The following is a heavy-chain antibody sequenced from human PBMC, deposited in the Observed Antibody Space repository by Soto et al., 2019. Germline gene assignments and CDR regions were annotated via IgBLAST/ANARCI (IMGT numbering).Heavy chain of an antibody. Sequence: ASVKVSCKASGYFFTTYGISWVRQAPGQGLEWMGYISVKNGNTNYAQKFQGRVTLTTDTSTTTAYMELRSLTSDDTAMYYCARDLATFGPGPNEFWGQGTLVTASS. D-gene: IGHD2-8*01. V-gene: IGHV1-18*01. J-gene: IGHJ4*02. CDR2: ISVKNGNT. CDR1: GYFFTTYG. CDR3: ARDLATFGPGPNEF.